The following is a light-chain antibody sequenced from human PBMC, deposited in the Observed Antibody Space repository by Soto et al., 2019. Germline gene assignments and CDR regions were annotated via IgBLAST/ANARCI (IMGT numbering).Light chain of an antibody. CDR1: QSVLYSSNNNNY. CDR2: WAS. CDR3: QQHSYPPYP. Sequence: DIVMTQSPDSLAVSLGERATIKCKSSQSVLYSSNNNNYLAWFQQKPGQPPKLLFYWASTRESGYPDRFSGNRSRKDLNITSRSLQAEDVPVYYCQQHSYPPYPFDREKGLEI. J-gene: IGKJ5*01. V-gene: IGKV4-1*01.